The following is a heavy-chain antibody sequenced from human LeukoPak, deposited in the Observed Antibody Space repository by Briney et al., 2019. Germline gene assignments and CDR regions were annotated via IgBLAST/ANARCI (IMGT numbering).Heavy chain of an antibody. D-gene: IGHD2-2*01. J-gene: IGHJ4*02. CDR2: IKQDGSEK. CDR1: GFTFSSYW. Sequence: PGGSLRLSCAGSGFTFSSYWMTWVRQAPGKGLECVANIKQDGSEKYSVDSVKGRFTIYRDNAKNSLYLQMNSLRPEDTAVYYCARENSHQLPYTLGYWGQGTLVTVSS. CDR3: ARENSHQLPYTLGY. V-gene: IGHV3-7*01.